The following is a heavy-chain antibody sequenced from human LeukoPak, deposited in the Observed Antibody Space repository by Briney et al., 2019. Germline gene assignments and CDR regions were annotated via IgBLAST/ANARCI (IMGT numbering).Heavy chain of an antibody. Sequence: SETMSLTCTVSGGSISSYYWSWIWQPPGKGLEWIGYIYYSGSTNYNPSLKSRVTISVDTSKNQFSPKLSSVTAADTAVYYCARHSMSAGSDWFDPWGQGTLVTVSS. V-gene: IGHV4-59*08. D-gene: IGHD6-25*01. J-gene: IGHJ5*02. CDR3: ARHSMSAGSDWFDP. CDR2: IYYSGST. CDR1: GGSISSYY.